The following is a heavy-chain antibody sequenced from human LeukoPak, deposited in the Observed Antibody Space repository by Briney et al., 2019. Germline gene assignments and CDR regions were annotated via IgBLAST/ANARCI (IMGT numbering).Heavy chain of an antibody. CDR1: GGSFSGYY. CDR3: ASPLYCNSASCYDI. Sequence: SETLSLTCAVYGGSFSGYYWTWIRQHPGKGLEWIGCIYSSGSTQYNPSLKSRLSISADTSKSQFSLKLSSVTAADTAVYYCASPLYCNSASCYDIWGQGTMVTVSS. CDR2: IYSSGST. V-gene: IGHV4-31*11. J-gene: IGHJ3*02. D-gene: IGHD2-2*01.